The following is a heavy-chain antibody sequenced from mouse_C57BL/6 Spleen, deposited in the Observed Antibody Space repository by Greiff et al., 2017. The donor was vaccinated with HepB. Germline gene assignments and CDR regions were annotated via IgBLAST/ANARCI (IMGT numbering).Heavy chain of an antibody. CDR3: ARRSIYDGYYLYFDV. J-gene: IGHJ1*03. Sequence: EVQLQQSGPELVKPGASVKISCKASGYSFTGYYMNWVKQSPEKSLEWIGEINPSTGGTTYNQKFKAKATLTVDKSSSTAYMQLKSLTSEDSAVYYCARRSIYDGYYLYFDVWGTGTTVTVSS. D-gene: IGHD2-3*01. CDR1: GYSFTGYY. CDR2: INPSTGGT. V-gene: IGHV1-42*01.